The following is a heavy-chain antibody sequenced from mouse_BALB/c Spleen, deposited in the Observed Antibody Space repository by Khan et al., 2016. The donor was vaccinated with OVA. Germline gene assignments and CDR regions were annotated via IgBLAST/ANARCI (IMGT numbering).Heavy chain of an antibody. Sequence: EVQLQESGAELVKPGASVKLSCTASGFNIKDTYMHWVKQRPEQGLEWIGRIDPANGNTKYDPKFQGKATITADTSSNTAYLQLSSLTSEDTAVYYCASPYDYGFAYWGQGTLVTVSA. CDR1: GFNIKDTY. CDR2: IDPANGNT. D-gene: IGHD2-4*01. J-gene: IGHJ3*01. CDR3: ASPYDYGFAY. V-gene: IGHV14-3*02.